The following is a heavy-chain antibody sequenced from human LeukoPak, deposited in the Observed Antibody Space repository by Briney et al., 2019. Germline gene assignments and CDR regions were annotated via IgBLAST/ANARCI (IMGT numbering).Heavy chain of an antibody. V-gene: IGHV4-34*01. CDR3: ARGLGGSYSDY. D-gene: IGHD1-26*01. Sequence: XWIGEINHSGSTNYNPSLKSRVTISVDTSKNQFSLKLSSVTAADTAVYYCARGLGGSYSDYWGQGTLVTVSS. CDR2: INHSGST. J-gene: IGHJ4*02.